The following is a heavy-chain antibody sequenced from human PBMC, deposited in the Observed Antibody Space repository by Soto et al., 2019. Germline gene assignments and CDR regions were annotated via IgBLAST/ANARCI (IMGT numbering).Heavy chain of an antibody. D-gene: IGHD2-15*01. V-gene: IGHV1-8*01. CDR1: GYTFTRYD. Sequence: ASVKVSCKASGYTFTRYDINWVRQATGQGLEWMGWMNPNSGNTGYAQKFQGRVTMTRNTSISTAYMELSSLRSEDTAVYYCARQCGGSCSDAFDIWGQGTMVTVSS. CDR3: ARQCGGSCSDAFDI. CDR2: MNPNSGNT. J-gene: IGHJ3*02.